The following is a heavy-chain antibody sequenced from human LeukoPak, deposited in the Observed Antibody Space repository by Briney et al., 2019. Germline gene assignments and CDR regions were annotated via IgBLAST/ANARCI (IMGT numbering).Heavy chain of an antibody. CDR2: IIPIFGTA. CDR1: GGTFSSYA. D-gene: IGHD6-13*01. CDR3: ARAEAAAHNLIFDY. Sequence: SVKVSCKASGGTFSSYAISWVRQAPGQGLEWMGGIIPIFGTANYAQKFQGRVTITADKSTRTAYMELSSLRSEDTAVYYCARAEAAAHNLIFDYWGQGTLVTVSS. J-gene: IGHJ4*02. V-gene: IGHV1-69*06.